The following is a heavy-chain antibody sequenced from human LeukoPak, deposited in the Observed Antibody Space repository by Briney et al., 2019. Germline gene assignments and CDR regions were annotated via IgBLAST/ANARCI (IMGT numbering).Heavy chain of an antibody. J-gene: IGHJ4*02. CDR2: ISSSGSTM. CDR3: ARNEYYDILTGYLRQQDYFDY. V-gene: IGHV3-48*03. CDR1: GFTFSSYE. Sequence: GGSLRLSCAASGFTFSSYEMNWVRQAPGKGLEWVSYISSSGSTMYYADSVKGRFTISRDNAKNSLYLQMNSLRAEDTAVYYCARNEYYDILTGYLRQQDYFDYWGQGTLVTVSS. D-gene: IGHD3-9*01.